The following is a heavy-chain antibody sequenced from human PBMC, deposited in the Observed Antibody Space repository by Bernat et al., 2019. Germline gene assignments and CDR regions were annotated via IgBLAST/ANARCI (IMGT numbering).Heavy chain of an antibody. CDR3: ARISGRGIVVVTAAGLGSDY. CDR1: GYTFTSYG. Sequence: QVQLVQSGAEVKKPGASVKVSCKASGYTFTSYGISWVRQAPGQGLEWMGWISAYNGNTNYAQKLQGRVTMTTDTSTSTAYMELRSLRSDDTAVYYCARISGRGIVVVTAAGLGSDYWGQGTLVTVSS. V-gene: IGHV1-18*01. D-gene: IGHD2-2*01. J-gene: IGHJ4*02. CDR2: ISAYNGNT.